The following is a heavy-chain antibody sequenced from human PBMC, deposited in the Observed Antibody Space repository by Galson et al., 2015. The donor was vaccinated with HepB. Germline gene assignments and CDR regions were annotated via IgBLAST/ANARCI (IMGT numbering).Heavy chain of an antibody. CDR3: TTDISYSNTWNLDY. CDR1: GFTFTNAW. V-gene: IGHV3-15*07. CDR2: IAGKTDGGTT. D-gene: IGHD6-13*01. J-gene: IGHJ4*02. Sequence: SLRLSCAASGFTFTNAWMNWVRQAPGKGLEWVGLIAGKTDGGTTDSASPVKGRFTISRDDSKNTLFLQMNSLKTEDTAVYYCTTDISYSNTWNLDYWGRGTLVTVSS.